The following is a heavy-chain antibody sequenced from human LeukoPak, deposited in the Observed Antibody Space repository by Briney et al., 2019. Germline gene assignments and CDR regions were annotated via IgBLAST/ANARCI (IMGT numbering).Heavy chain of an antibody. Sequence: QAGGSLRLSCAASGFTFSSYAMHWVRQAPGKGLEWVAVISYDGSNKYYADSVKGRFTISRDNSKNTLYLQMNSLRAEDTAVYYCAKASVDTAMVGTLDYWGQGTLVTVSS. V-gene: IGHV3-30*04. CDR3: AKASVDTAMVGTLDY. CDR1: GFTFSSYA. D-gene: IGHD5-18*01. CDR2: ISYDGSNK. J-gene: IGHJ4*02.